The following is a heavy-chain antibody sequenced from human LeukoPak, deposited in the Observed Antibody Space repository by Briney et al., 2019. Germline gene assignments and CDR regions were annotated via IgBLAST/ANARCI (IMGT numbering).Heavy chain of an antibody. CDR3: ARNETYYYDSSGYLQSAFDI. D-gene: IGHD3-22*01. Sequence: SETLSLTCTVSGGSISSSSYYWGWIRQPPGKGLEWIGSINYSGSTYYNPSLKSRVTISVDTSNNQFSLKLNSVTAADTAVYYCARNETYYYDSSGYLQSAFDIWGQGTMVTVSS. J-gene: IGHJ3*02. CDR2: INYSGST. CDR1: GGSISSSSYY. V-gene: IGHV4-39*01.